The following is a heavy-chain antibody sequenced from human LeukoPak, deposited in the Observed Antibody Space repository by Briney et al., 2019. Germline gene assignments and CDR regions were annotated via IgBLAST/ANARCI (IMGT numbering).Heavy chain of an antibody. V-gene: IGHV3-23*01. CDR2: ISGSGGST. CDR1: GFTFSSYA. D-gene: IGHD3-22*01. J-gene: IGHJ1*01. CDR3: AKGKRFRGDSSGYYSQH. Sequence: PGGSLRLSCAASGFTFSSYAMSWVRQAPGKGLEWVSAISGSGGSTYYADSVKGRFTISRDNSKNTLYLQMNSLRAEDTAVYYCAKGKRFRGDSSGYYSQHWGQGTLVTVSS.